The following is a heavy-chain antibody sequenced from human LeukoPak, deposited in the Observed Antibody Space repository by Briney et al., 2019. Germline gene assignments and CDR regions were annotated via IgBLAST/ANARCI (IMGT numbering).Heavy chain of an antibody. V-gene: IGHV4-34*01. J-gene: IGHJ3*02. CDR3: ARVRRRYSYGRSLHHAFDI. CDR2: INHSGST. CDR1: GGSFSGYY. Sequence: PSETLSLTCAVYGGSFSGYYWSWIRQPPGKGLEWIGEINHSGSTNYNPSLKSRVTISVDTSKDQFSLKLSSVTAADTAVYYCARVRRRYSYGRSLHHAFDIWGQGTMVTVSS. D-gene: IGHD5-18*01.